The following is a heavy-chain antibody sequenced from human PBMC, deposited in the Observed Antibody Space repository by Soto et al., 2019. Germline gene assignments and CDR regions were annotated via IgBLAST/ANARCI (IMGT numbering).Heavy chain of an antibody. D-gene: IGHD4-17*01. CDR2: INHSGST. J-gene: IGHJ6*03. V-gene: IGHV4-34*01. Sequence: QVQLQQWGAGLLKPSETLSLTCAVYGGSFSGYYWSWIRQPPGKGLEWIGEINHSGSTNYNPSLKIRVTISVDTSKNQFSLKLSSVTAADTAVYYCARRKGYGDSRKHYYYYYMDVWGKGTTVTVSS. CDR1: GGSFSGYY. CDR3: ARRKGYGDSRKHYYYYYMDV.